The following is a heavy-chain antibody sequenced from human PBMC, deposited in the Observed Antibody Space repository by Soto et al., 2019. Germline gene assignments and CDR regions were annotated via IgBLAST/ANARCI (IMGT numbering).Heavy chain of an antibody. CDR1: GGSISSCSYY. Sequence: SETLSLTCTVSGGSISSCSYYWGWVRQPPGKGLECIGSVYCSGRTYYNPSLKSRVTISVDTSKNQFSLKLSSVTAADTAVYYCAITYYDILTGYYDAFDIWGQGTLVTVSS. J-gene: IGHJ3*02. D-gene: IGHD3-9*01. CDR2: VYCSGRT. CDR3: AITYYDILTGYYDAFDI. V-gene: IGHV4-39*01.